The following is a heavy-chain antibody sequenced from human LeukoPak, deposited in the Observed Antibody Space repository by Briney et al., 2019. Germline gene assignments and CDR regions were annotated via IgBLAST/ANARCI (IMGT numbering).Heavy chain of an antibody. V-gene: IGHV4-59*01. D-gene: IGHD3-22*01. CDR3: ARGGWNKFDY. J-gene: IGHJ4*02. CDR1: GGSISSYY. Sequence: PSETLSLTCTVSGGSISSYYWSWLRQPPGKGLEWIGYIYYSGSTNYNPSLKSRVTISVDTSKNQFSRKVSSVTAADAAVYYCARGGWNKFDYWGQGTLVTVSS. CDR2: IYYSGST.